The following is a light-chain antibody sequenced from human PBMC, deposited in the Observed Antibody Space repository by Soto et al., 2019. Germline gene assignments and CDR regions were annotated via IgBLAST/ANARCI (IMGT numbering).Light chain of an antibody. V-gene: IGKV3-20*01. CDR1: ESVRDKY. J-gene: IGKJ3*01. CDR2: GAS. Sequence: EIVLTQSPGTLSLSLGERATLSCRASESVRDKYLAWYQQKPGQAPRLLIYGASTRATGIPDRFSGSGSGIDFTLTINTLEPEDFAVYYCQQYGSSPLFSFGPGTKVDIK. CDR3: QQYGSSPLFS.